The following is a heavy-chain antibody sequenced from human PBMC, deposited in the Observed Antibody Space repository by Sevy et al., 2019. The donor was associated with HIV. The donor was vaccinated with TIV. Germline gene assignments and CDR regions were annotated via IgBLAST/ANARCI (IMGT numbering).Heavy chain of an antibody. CDR2: IKSNTDGGTI. CDR3: STDPLILLLVTDGMDV. Sequence: GGCLRLSCAASGFTFSYAWMNWVRQAPGKGLEWVGRIKSNTDGGTIDYAAPVKGRFIISRDDSKNTLYLLMNSLKTEDTGVYVSSTDPLILLLVTDGMDVWGQGTTVTVSS. CDR1: GFTFSYAW. J-gene: IGHJ6*02. V-gene: IGHV3-15*05. D-gene: IGHD2-8*01.